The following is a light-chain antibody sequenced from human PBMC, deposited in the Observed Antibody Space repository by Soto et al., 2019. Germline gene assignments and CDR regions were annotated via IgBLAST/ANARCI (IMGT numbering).Light chain of an antibody. CDR1: SSDVGSYNL. CDR2: EGT. V-gene: IGLV2-23*03. J-gene: IGLJ2*01. Sequence: QSALTQPASVSGSPGQSITISCTGTSSDVGSYNLVSWYQQYPGKAPKLMIYEGTKRPSGVSNRFSGSRSGNTASLTISGLQAEDEADYYCCSYAATSIFVLFGGWTKLTVL. CDR3: CSYAATSIFVL.